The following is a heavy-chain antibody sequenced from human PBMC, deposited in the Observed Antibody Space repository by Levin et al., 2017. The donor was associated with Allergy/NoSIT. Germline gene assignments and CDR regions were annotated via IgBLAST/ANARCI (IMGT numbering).Heavy chain of an antibody. CDR3: AREGLYCGGGSCYMGGAFDI. CDR1: GFTFSDHY. V-gene: IGHV3-72*01. J-gene: IGHJ3*02. D-gene: IGHD2-15*01. CDR2: TRNKANSYTT. Sequence: GGSLRLSCAASGFTFSDHYMDWVRQAPGKGLEWVGRTRNKANSYTTEYAASVKGRFTISSDDSKNSLYLQMNSLKTEDTAVYYCAREGLYCGGGSCYMGGAFDIWGQGTMVTVSS.